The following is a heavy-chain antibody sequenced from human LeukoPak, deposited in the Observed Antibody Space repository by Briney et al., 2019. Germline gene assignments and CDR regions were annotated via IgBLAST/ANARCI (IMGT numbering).Heavy chain of an antibody. CDR1: GFTFSSYA. Sequence: HPGGSLRLSCAASGFTFSSYAMHWVRQAPGKGLEWVAVISYDGSNKYYADSVKGRFTISRDNSKNTLYLQMNSLRAEDTAVYYCAKGDPVRTMIVVVITSLDYWGQGTVVTVSS. CDR2: ISYDGSNK. J-gene: IGHJ4*02. D-gene: IGHD3-22*01. CDR3: AKGDPVRTMIVVVITSLDY. V-gene: IGHV3-30-3*01.